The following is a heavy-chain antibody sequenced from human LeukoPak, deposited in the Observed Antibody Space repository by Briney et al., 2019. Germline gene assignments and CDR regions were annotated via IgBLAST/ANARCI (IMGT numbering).Heavy chain of an antibody. CDR2: IYSGGST. CDR1: GFTVSSNY. CDR3: ARAIWFGDRLWDY. Sequence: GGSLRLSCAASGFTVSSNYMSWVRQAPGKGLEWVSVIYSGGSTYYADSVRGRFTISRDNSKNTLYLQMNSLRAEDTAVYYCARAIWFGDRLWDYWGQGTLVTVSS. J-gene: IGHJ4*02. D-gene: IGHD3-10*01. V-gene: IGHV3-66*01.